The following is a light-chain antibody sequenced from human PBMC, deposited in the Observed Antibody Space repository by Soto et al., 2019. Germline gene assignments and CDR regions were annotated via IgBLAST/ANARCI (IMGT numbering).Light chain of an antibody. Sequence: EIVMTQSPATLSVSPGERATLSCRASQNIHNNLAWFQQKPGQAPTFLIYGASTRATGIPARFSGSGSGTEFTLTISRLPSEDFAVYYCHQYNDWALTFGGGTKVEIK. CDR2: GAS. CDR3: HQYNDWALT. J-gene: IGKJ4*01. CDR1: QNIHNN. V-gene: IGKV3-15*01.